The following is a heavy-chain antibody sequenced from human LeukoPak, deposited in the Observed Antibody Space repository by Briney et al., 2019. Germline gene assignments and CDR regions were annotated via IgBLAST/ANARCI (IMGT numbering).Heavy chain of an antibody. Sequence: GGSLRLSCAASGFTFSSYAMSWVRQAPGKGLEWVSVIYSGGSTYYADSVKGRFTISRDNSKNTLYLQMNSLRAEDTAVYYCARDEPSPDSTDLDYWGQGTLVTVSS. CDR3: ARDEPSPDSTDLDY. J-gene: IGHJ4*02. CDR1: GFTFSSYA. D-gene: IGHD2/OR15-2a*01. CDR2: IYSGGST. V-gene: IGHV3-66*01.